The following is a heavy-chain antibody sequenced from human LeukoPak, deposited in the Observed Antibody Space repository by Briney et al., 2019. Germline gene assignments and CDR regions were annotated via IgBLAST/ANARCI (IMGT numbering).Heavy chain of an antibody. J-gene: IGHJ4*02. D-gene: IGHD4-11*01. CDR1: GGTFSSYA. V-gene: IGHV1-69*13. Sequence: SVKISCKASGGTFSSYAISWVRQAPGQGLEWMGGIIPIFGTANYAQKFQGRVTITADESTSTAYMELSSLRSEDTAVYYCATQKGYSNYDFDYWGQGTLVTVSS. CDR2: IIPIFGTA. CDR3: ATQKGYSNYDFDY.